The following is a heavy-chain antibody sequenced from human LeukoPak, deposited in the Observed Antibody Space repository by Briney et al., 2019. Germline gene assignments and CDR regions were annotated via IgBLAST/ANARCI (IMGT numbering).Heavy chain of an antibody. J-gene: IGHJ4*02. CDR1: GFTFSDYA. V-gene: IGHV3-23*01. D-gene: IGHD3-3*02. Sequence: GGSLRLSCVASGFTFSDYAMSWVREAPARGVEWVSSLRGNGDTFYADFVKGRFTLSRDYSRNTVFLHLNNLRVEDTAVYYCAKASWVSSADAVLWGQGTVVTVST. CDR2: LRGNGDT. CDR3: AKASWVSSADAVL.